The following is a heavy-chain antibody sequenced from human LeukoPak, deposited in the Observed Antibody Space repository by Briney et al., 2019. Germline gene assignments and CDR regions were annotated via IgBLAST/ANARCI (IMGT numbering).Heavy chain of an antibody. CDR2: IIPILGIA. J-gene: IGHJ6*02. D-gene: IGHD4-17*01. CDR1: GGTFSSYA. V-gene: IGHV1-69*04. CDR3: ARDRFSGDYYYYYYGMDV. Sequence: GASVKVSCKASGGTFSSYAISWVRQAPGQGLEWMGRIIPILGIANYAQKFQGRVTITADKSTSTAYMELSSLRSEDTAVYYCARDRFSGDYYYYYYGMDVWGQGTTVTVSS.